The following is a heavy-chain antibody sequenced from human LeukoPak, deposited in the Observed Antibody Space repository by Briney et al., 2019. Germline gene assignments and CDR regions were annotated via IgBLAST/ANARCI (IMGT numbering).Heavy chain of an antibody. J-gene: IGHJ4*02. CDR3: ARGARPVAMRNYFDY. CDR2: INQEGSER. Sequence: AGGSLRLSCEVSGFIFSSYWMSWVRQAPGKGLEWVGNINQEGSERNHGDSVNGRFTISRDNAKNSLYLKMNSLRAEDTAVYYCARGARPVAMRNYFDYWGQGILVTVSS. CDR1: GFIFSSYW. V-gene: IGHV3-7*03. D-gene: IGHD2-2*01.